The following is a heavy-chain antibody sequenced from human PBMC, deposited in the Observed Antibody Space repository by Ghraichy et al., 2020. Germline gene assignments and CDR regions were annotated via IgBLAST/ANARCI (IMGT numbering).Heavy chain of an antibody. CDR3: ARASRVVRFYYYDALDG. V-gene: IGHV3-48*02. D-gene: IGHD4-23*01. J-gene: IGHJ6*02. CDR2: ISRSSRTI. CDR1: GFSLSDYI. Sequence: LSLTCAASGFSLSDYIMNWVRQAPGKGLEWVSHISRSSRTISYADSVKGRFTVSRDNDKKSVFLQMNSLRDEDTAVYYCARASRVVRFYYYDALDGWGPATTVTASS.